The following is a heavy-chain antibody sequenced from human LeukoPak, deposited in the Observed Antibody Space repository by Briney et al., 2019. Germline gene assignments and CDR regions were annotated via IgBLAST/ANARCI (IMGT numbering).Heavy chain of an antibody. Sequence: ASVKVSCKASGYTFTSYGISWVRRAPGQGLEWMGWITPYNGNTNYAQKLQGRVTMTTDTSTTTAYMEVRSLRSDDTAVYYCARDSRNHYVDYWGQGTLVTVSS. CDR2: ITPYNGNT. V-gene: IGHV1-18*04. J-gene: IGHJ4*02. D-gene: IGHD3-16*01. CDR3: ARDSRNHYVDY. CDR1: GYTFTSYG.